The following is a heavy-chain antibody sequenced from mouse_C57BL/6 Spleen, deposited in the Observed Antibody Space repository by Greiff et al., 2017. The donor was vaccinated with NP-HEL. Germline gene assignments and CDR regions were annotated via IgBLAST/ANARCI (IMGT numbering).Heavy chain of an antibody. J-gene: IGHJ3*01. CDR2: IRLKSDNYAI. CDR3: TVYDGYYGVLAY. CDR1: GFTFSNYW. V-gene: IGHV6-3*01. Sequence: EVKLEESGGGLVQPGGSMKLSCVASGFTFSNYWMNWVRQSPEKGLEWVAQIRLKSDNYAIHYAESVKGRFTISRDDSKSSVYLQMKNLRAEDTGIYYCTVYDGYYGVLAYWGQGTLVTVSA. D-gene: IGHD2-3*01.